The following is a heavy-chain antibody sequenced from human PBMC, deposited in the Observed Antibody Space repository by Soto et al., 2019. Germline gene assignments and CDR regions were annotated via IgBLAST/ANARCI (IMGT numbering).Heavy chain of an antibody. CDR2: IWYDGSNK. CDR3: ARDRSIADPDILAPSPNHAFVI. CDR1: GFTFSSYG. J-gene: IGHJ3*02. D-gene: IGHD6-6*01. Sequence: GGSLRLSCAASGFTFSSYGMHWVRQAPGKGLEWVAVIWYDGSNKYYADSVKGRFTISRDNSKNTLYLQMNSLRAEDTAEYYSARDRSIADPDILAPSPNHAFVIWGQGTMVTDSS. V-gene: IGHV3-33*01.